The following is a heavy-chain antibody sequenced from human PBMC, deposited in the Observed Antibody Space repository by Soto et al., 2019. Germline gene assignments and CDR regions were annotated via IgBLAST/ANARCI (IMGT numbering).Heavy chain of an antibody. J-gene: IGHJ6*02. V-gene: IGHV3-33*01. CDR1: GFTFSSYG. CDR2: IWYDGSNK. D-gene: IGHD3-10*01. CDR3: ARVITMPDYGMDV. Sequence: QVQLVESGGGVVQPGRSLRLSCAASGFTFSSYGMHWVRQAPGKGLEWVAVIWYDGSNKYYADSVKGRFTISRDNSKNTLYLQMNSLRAEDMAVYYCARVITMPDYGMDVWGQGTTVTVSS.